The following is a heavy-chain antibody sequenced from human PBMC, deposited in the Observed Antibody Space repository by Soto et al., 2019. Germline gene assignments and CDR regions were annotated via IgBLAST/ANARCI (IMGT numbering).Heavy chain of an antibody. CDR1: GYTFTSYA. CDR3: ARDSQDFWFHY. J-gene: IGHJ4*02. Sequence: GSVKVFCKASGYTFTSYAMHWVRQAPGQRLEWMGWINAGNGNTKYSQNFQGRVTITRDTSASTAYMELSSLRSEDTAVYYCARDSQDFWFHYWGQGTLVTVSS. CDR2: INAGNGNT. V-gene: IGHV1-3*01.